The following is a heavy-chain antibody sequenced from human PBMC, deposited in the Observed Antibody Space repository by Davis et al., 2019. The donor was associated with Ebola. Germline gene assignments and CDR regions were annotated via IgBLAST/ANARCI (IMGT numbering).Heavy chain of an antibody. Sequence: ASVKVSCKASGYTFTSYDINWVRQATGQGLEWMGWMNPNSGNTGYAQKFQGRVTMTRKTTISTAYMELSSLRSEDTAVYYCARGPLRAIFGVLITSNWFDPWGQGTLVTVSS. CDR1: GYTFTSYD. V-gene: IGHV1-8*01. CDR2: MNPNSGNT. CDR3: ARGPLRAIFGVLITSNWFDP. J-gene: IGHJ5*02. D-gene: IGHD3-3*01.